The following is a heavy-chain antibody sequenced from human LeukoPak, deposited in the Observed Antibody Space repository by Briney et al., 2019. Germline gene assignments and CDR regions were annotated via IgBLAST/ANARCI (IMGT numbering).Heavy chain of an antibody. V-gene: IGHV4-34*01. J-gene: IGHJ5*02. CDR2: INHSGST. CDR3: ARLGAAVLDP. D-gene: IGHD2-15*01. Sequence: SETLSLTCAVYGGSFSGYYWSWIRQPPGKGLEWIGEINHSGSTNYNPSLKSRVTISVDTSKNQFSLKLSSVTAADAAVYYCARLGAAVLDPWGQGTLVTVSS. CDR1: GGSFSGYY.